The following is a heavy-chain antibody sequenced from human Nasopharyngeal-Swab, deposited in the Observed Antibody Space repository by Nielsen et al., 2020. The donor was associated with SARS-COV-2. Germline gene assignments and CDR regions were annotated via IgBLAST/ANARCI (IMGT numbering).Heavy chain of an antibody. Sequence: TLSLTCTVSGGSISSYYWSWIRQPPGKALEWLALIYWDDDKRYSPSLKSRLTITKDTSKNQVVLTMTNMDPVDTATYYCAHRYYYDSSYFDYWGQGTLVTVSS. CDR2: IYWDDDK. J-gene: IGHJ4*02. CDR3: AHRYYYDSSYFDY. V-gene: IGHV2-5*08. CDR1: GGSISSYYW. D-gene: IGHD3-22*01.